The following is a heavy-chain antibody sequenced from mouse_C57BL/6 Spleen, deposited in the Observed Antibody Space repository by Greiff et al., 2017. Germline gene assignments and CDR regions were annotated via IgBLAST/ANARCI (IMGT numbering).Heavy chain of an antibody. CDR2: IRPNSGST. D-gene: IGHD2-4*01. V-gene: IGHV1-64*01. CDR1: GYTFTSYW. Sequence: QVQLLQPGAELVKPGASVSLSCKVSGYTFTSYWMHWVKQRPGQGLEWLGMIRPNSGSTNYNVKFKSKARLTVDKSSSTANMQLRSLTSEDSAVYYSAREEDYGGMDYWGQGTSVTVSS. CDR3: AREEDYGGMDY. J-gene: IGHJ4*01.